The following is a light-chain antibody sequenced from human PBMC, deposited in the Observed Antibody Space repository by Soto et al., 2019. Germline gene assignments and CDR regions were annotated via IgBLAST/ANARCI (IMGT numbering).Light chain of an antibody. J-gene: IGKJ1*01. CDR2: KAS. CDR1: QSITTW. Sequence: DIQMTQSPSTLSASVGERVTITCRASQSITTWLAWYQQKPGKAPKVLIYKASSLESGVPSRFGGSGSGTEFTLTISSLQPDDFASYYCQQYNSYPWTFGQGTKVEIK. CDR3: QQYNSYPWT. V-gene: IGKV1-5*03.